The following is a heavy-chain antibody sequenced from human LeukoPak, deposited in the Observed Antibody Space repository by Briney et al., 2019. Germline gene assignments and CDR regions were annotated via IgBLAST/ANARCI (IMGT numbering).Heavy chain of an antibody. J-gene: IGHJ4*02. CDR2: IGQDGNEK. D-gene: IGHD1-26*01. CDR3: AMKSRCGLDY. V-gene: IGHV3-7*03. Sequence: GGSLRLSCAASGFIFSNYWMNWVRQAPGKGLEWVANIGQDGNEKYYVDSVKGRFSISRDNAGNSVYLQMNCLRAGDTAIYYCAMKSRCGLDYWGQGTLVA. CDR1: GFIFSNYW.